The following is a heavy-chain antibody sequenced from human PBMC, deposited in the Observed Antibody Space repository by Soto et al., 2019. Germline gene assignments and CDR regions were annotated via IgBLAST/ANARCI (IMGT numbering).Heavy chain of an antibody. V-gene: IGHV3-23*01. Sequence: EVQLLESGGGLVQPGGSLRLSCVGSGFTFSSYDMTWVRQAPGKGLEWVSSFSFYGRRDNTYYAESVKGRFTISRDKSRNTVYLQVDNLRVEDTAGYYCAKSLYNDNWGQDDHWGQGTLVTVSS. J-gene: IGHJ4*02. CDR1: GFTFSSYD. D-gene: IGHD1-1*01. CDR2: FSFYGRRDNT. CDR3: AKSLYNDNWGQDDH.